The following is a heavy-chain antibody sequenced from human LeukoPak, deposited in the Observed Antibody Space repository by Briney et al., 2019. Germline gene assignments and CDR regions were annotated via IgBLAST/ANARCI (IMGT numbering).Heavy chain of an antibody. CDR3: AHSTNTITYYYDSSGSCCGPYYFDY. V-gene: IGHV2-5*01. D-gene: IGHD3-22*01. J-gene: IGHJ4*02. CDR1: GFSLSTSGVG. Sequence: SGPTLVNPTQTVTLTCSFSGFSLSTSGVGVGWIRQPAGKALEWLALIYWNDDKHYRPSLKSRLTITKDTSKNQVVLTMTNMDPVDTATYYCAHSTNTITYYYDSSGSCCGPYYFDYWGQGTLVTVSS. CDR2: IYWNDDK.